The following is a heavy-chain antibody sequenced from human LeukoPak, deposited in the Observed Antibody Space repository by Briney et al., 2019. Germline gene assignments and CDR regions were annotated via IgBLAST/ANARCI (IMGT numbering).Heavy chain of an antibody. V-gene: IGHV1-2*02. J-gene: IGHJ6*03. D-gene: IGHD3-10*01. CDR1: GYTFNNYA. CDR2: INPNSGGT. Sequence: ASVKVSCKASGYTFNNYAMHWVRQAPGQGLEWMGWINPNSGGTNYAQKFQGRVTMTRDTSISTAYMELSRLRSDDTAVYYCARLLWFGELLTPYYYYYMDVWGKGTTVTVSS. CDR3: ARLLWFGELLTPYYYYYMDV.